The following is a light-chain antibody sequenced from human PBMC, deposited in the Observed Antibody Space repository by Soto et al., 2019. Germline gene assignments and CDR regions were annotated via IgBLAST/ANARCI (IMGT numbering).Light chain of an antibody. CDR2: KAS. CDR3: QQYNSYMWT. Sequence: DIQMTQSPSTLSASVGDRVTITCRASQTISTWLAWYQQKAGKAPKVLIYKASSLQIGVPSRFSGSGSGTEFTLTISSLQPDDFATYYCQQYNSYMWTFGQGTKVDIK. J-gene: IGKJ1*01. CDR1: QTISTW. V-gene: IGKV1-5*03.